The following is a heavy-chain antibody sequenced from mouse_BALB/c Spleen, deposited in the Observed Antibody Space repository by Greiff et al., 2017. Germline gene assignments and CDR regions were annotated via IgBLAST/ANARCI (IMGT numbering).Heavy chain of an antibody. D-gene: IGHD2-1*01. CDR2: INPSNGRT. Sequence: QVQLQQPGAELVKPGASVKLSCKASGYTFTSYWMHWVKQRPGQGLEWIGEINPSNGRTNYNEKFKSKATLTVDKSSSTAYMQLSSLTSEDSAVYYCARSGGNYRWYFDVWGAGTTVTVSS. CDR1: GYTFTSYW. CDR3: ARSGGNYRWYFDV. V-gene: IGHV1S81*02. J-gene: IGHJ1*01.